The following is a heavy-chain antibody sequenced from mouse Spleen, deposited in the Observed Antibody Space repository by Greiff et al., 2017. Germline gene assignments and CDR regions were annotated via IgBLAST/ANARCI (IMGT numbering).Heavy chain of an antibody. V-gene: IGHV1S81*02. D-gene: IGHD3-3*01. Sequence: QVQLQQPGAELVKPGASVKLSCKASGYTFTSYWMHWVKQRPGQGLEWIGEINPSNGRTNYNEKFKSKATLTVDKSSSTAYMQLSSLTSEDSAVYYCARSGGPYAMDYWGQGTSVTVSS. CDR1: GYTFTSYW. J-gene: IGHJ4*01. CDR3: ARSGGPYAMDY. CDR2: INPSNGRT.